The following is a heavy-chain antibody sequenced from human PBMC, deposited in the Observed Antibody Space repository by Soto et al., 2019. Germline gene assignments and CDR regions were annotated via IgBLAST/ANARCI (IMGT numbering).Heavy chain of an antibody. V-gene: IGHV3-33*01. CDR2: IWYDGSNK. J-gene: IGHJ4*02. D-gene: IGHD6-13*01. CDR1: GFTFSSYG. CDR3: ARGVGSCDRRTRDCNNSWYTTREY. Sequence: QVHLVESGGGVVQPGRSLRLSCAASGFTFSSYGMHWVRQAPGKGLEWVAVIWYDGSNKYYADSVKGRFTISRDNSKNTVYLQMNSLRAEDTAVYYCARGVGSCDRRTRDCNNSWYTTREYWGQGTLVTVSS.